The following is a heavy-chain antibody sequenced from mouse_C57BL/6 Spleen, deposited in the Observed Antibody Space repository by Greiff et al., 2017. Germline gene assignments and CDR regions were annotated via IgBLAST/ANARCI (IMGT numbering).Heavy chain of an antibody. J-gene: IGHJ4*01. D-gene: IGHD1-1*01. CDR1: GYTFTNYW. CDR2: IYPGGGYT. V-gene: IGHV1-63*01. CDR3: ARLGSSYYYAMDY. Sequence: QVQLQQSGAELVRPGTSVKMSCKASGYTFTNYWIGWAKQRPGHGLEWIGDIYPGGGYTNYNEKFKGKATLTADKSSSTAYMQFSSLTSEDSAIYYCARLGSSYYYAMDYWGQGTSVTVSS.